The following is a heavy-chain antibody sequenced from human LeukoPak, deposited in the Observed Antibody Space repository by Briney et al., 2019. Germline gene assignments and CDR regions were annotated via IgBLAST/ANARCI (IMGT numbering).Heavy chain of an antibody. V-gene: IGHV1-69*01. Sequence: EASVKVSCKASGGTFSSYAISWVRQAPGQGLEWMGGIIPIFGTANYAQKFQGRVTITADESTSTAYMELSSLRSEDTAVYYCARTLGGNYVEMATGVDLWGRGTLVTVS. D-gene: IGHD5-24*01. CDR2: IIPIFGTA. J-gene: IGHJ2*01. CDR3: ARTLGGNYVEMATGVDL. CDR1: GGTFSSYA.